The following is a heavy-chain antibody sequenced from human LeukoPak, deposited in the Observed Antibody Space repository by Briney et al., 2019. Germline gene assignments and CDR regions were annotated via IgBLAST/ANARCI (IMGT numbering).Heavy chain of an antibody. CDR3: ARGVVGATSKNWFGP. V-gene: IGHV1-69*13. J-gene: IGHJ5*02. CDR1: GGTFSSYA. Sequence: SVKVSCKASGGTFSSYAISWVRQAPGQGLEWMGGIIPIFGTANYAQKFQGRVTITADESTSTAYMELSSLRSEDTAVYYCARGVVGATSKNWFGPWGQGTLVTVSS. CDR2: IIPIFGTA. D-gene: IGHD1-26*01.